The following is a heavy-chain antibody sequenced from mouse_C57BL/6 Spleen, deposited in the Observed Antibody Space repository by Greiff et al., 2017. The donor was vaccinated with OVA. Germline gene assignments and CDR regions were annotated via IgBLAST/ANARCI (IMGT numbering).Heavy chain of an antibody. V-gene: IGHV1-55*01. CDR1: GYTFTSYW. CDR2: IYPGSGST. CDR3: ARNGNSFDY. D-gene: IGHD2-1*01. Sequence: VQLQQPGAELVKPGASVRMSCKASGYTFTSYWITWVKQRPGQGLEWIGDIYPGSGSTTYNEKFKSKATLTVDTSYSTAYMQLSSLTSEDSAVYYCARNGNSFDYWGQGTTLTVSS. J-gene: IGHJ2*01.